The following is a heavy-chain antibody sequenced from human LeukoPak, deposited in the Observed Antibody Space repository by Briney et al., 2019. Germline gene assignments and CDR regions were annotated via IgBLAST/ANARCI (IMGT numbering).Heavy chain of an antibody. CDR3: ARDLTYICSSGYYYYYGMDV. Sequence: GGSLRLSCAASGFTFSSYWMSWVHQAPGKGLEWVANIKQDGSEKYYVDSVKGRFTISRDNAKNSLYLQMNSLRAEDTAVYYCARDLTYICSSGYYYYYGMDVWGQGTTVTVSS. CDR1: GFTFSSYW. D-gene: IGHD6-13*01. J-gene: IGHJ6*02. V-gene: IGHV3-7*01. CDR2: IKQDGSEK.